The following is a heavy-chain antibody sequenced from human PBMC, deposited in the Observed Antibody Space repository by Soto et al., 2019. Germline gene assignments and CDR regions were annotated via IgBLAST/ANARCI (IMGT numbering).Heavy chain of an antibody. D-gene: IGHD3-3*01. Sequence: SETLSLTCAVYGGSFSCYYWSWIGQPPGKGLEWIGEINHSGSTNYNPSLKSRVTISVDTSKKQFSLKLSSVTAADTAVYYCARQPYDFGSGYPAGWFDPWGQGTLVTVSS. J-gene: IGHJ5*02. CDR2: INHSGST. CDR3: ARQPYDFGSGYPAGWFDP. V-gene: IGHV4-34*01. CDR1: GGSFSCYY.